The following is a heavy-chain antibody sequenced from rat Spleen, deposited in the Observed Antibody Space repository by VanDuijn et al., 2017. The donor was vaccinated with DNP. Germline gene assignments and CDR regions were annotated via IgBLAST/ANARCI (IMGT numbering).Heavy chain of an antibody. CDR2: TSFNGGNT. CDR3: ATRSPFAY. V-gene: IGHV5-25*01. J-gene: IGHJ2*01. CDR1: GFTFSDHH. Sequence: EVFLVESGGDLVQPGGSVRLSCVASGFTFSDHHMAWVRQTPTEGLEWVASTSFNGGNTYYRDSVKGRFTISRDNAKNTLYLQMDSLRSEDTATYYCATRSPFAYWAQGLMVTVSS.